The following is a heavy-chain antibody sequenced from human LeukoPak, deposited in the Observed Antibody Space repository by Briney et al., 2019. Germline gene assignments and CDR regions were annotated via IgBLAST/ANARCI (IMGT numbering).Heavy chain of an antibody. CDR2: IYYSGST. CDR1: GGSISSSSYY. D-gene: IGHD3-22*01. Sequence: SETLSLTCTVSGGSISSSSYYWGWIRQPPGKGLEWIGNIYYSGSTYYNPSLKSRVTISVDTSKNQFSLKLSSVTAADTAVYYCARGRRPITMIVVVKNYFDYWGQGTLVTVSS. V-gene: IGHV4-39*01. CDR3: ARGRRPITMIVVVKNYFDY. J-gene: IGHJ4*02.